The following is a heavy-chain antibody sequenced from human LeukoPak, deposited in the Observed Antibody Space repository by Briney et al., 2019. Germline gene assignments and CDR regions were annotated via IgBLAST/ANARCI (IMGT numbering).Heavy chain of an antibody. D-gene: IGHD4-23*01. CDR3: ARDRGNLDAFDI. J-gene: IGHJ3*02. CDR1: GYSISSGYY. V-gene: IGHV4-38-2*02. Sequence: LETLSLTCTVSGYSISSGYYWGWIRQPPGKGLEWIGSIYHSGSTYYNPPLKSRVTISVDTSKNQFSLKLSSVTAADTAVYYCARDRGNLDAFDIWGQGTMVTVSS. CDR2: IYHSGST.